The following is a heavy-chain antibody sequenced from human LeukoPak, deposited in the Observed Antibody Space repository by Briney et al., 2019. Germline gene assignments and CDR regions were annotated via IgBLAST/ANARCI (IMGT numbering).Heavy chain of an antibody. V-gene: IGHV4-61*09. CDR1: GGSISSGSYY. CDR3: ARSSGSYYNGGVWFDP. J-gene: IGHJ5*02. Sequence: SETLSLTCTVSGGSISSGSYYWSWIRQPAGKGLEWIGHIYTSGSTNYNPSLKSRVTISVDTSKNQFSLKLSSVTAADTAVYYCARSSGSYYNGGVWFDPWGQGTLVTVSS. CDR2: IYTSGST. D-gene: IGHD3-10*01.